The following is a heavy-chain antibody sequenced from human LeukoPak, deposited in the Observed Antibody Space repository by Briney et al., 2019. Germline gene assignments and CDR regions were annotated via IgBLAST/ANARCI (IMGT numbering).Heavy chain of an antibody. CDR1: GFTFSSYW. Sequence: GGSLRLSCAASGFTFSSYWMSWVRQAPGEGLEWVANIKQDGSEKYYVDSVKGRFTISRDNAKNSLYLQMNSLRAEDTAVYYCARDSSGLPFDYWGQGTLVTVSS. V-gene: IGHV3-7*01. D-gene: IGHD6-19*01. J-gene: IGHJ4*02. CDR3: ARDSSGLPFDY. CDR2: IKQDGSEK.